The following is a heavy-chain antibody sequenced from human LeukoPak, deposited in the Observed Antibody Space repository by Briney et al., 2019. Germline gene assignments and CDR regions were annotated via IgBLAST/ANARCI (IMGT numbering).Heavy chain of an antibody. Sequence: GGSVRLSCAASGFTFSSYGMHWVRQAPGKGLEWVAFIRYDGSNKYYADSVKGGFTISRDNSKNTLYLQLNSLRAEDTAVYYCAKVSGVGASAKPAYYFDYWGQGTLVTVSS. D-gene: IGHD1-26*01. CDR3: AKVSGVGASAKPAYYFDY. V-gene: IGHV3-30*02. J-gene: IGHJ4*02. CDR2: IRYDGSNK. CDR1: GFTFSSYG.